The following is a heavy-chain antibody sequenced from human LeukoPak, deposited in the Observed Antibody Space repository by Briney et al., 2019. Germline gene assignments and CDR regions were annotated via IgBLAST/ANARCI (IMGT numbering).Heavy chain of an antibody. CDR2: ISYDGSNK. CDR1: GFTFSSYA. V-gene: IGHV3-30-3*01. Sequence: GGSLRLSCAASGFTFSSYAMHWVRQAPGKGLGWVAVISYDGSNKYYADSVKGRFTISRDNSKNTLYLQMNSLRAEDTAVYYCARVGPRAFDIWGQGTMVTVPS. CDR3: ARVGPRAFDI. J-gene: IGHJ3*02.